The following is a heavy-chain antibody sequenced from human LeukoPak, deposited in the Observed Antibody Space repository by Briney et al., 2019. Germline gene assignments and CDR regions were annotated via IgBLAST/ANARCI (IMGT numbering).Heavy chain of an antibody. CDR1: GFTFDDYA. CDR3: AKDPRSYYYYGMDV. V-gene: IGHV3-9*01. D-gene: IGHD6-19*01. CDR2: ISWNSGSM. J-gene: IGHJ6*02. Sequence: GRSLRLSCAASGFTFDDYAMHWVRQAPGKGLEWVSGISWNSGSMGYADSVKGRFTISRDNAKNSLYLQMNSLRAEDTALYYCAKDPRSYYYYGMDVWGQGTTVTVSS.